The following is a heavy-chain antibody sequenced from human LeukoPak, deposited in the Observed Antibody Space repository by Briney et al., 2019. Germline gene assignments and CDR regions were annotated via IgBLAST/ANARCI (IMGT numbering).Heavy chain of an antibody. CDR3: ARRPRYYYDSSGYPFDY. CDR2: IYYSGST. J-gene: IGHJ4*02. D-gene: IGHD3-22*01. CDR1: GGSISSGGYY. Sequence: SETLSLTCTVSGGSISSGGYYWSWIRQHPGTGLEWIGYIYYSGSTYYNPSLKSRVTISVDTSKNQFSLKLSSVTAADTAVYYCARRPRYYYDSSGYPFDYWGQGTLVTVSS. V-gene: IGHV4-31*03.